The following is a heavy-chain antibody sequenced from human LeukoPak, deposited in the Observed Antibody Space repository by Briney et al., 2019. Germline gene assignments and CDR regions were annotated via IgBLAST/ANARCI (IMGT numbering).Heavy chain of an antibody. CDR3: ARGAAGFDY. CDR1: GFTFSDYY. D-gene: IGHD6-13*01. J-gene: IGHJ4*02. Sequence: PGGSLRLSCAASGFTFSDYYMSWIRQAPGKGLVWVSRINSDGSSTNYADSVKGRFTISRDNAKNTLYLQMNSLRAEDTAVYYCARGAAGFDYWGQGTLVTVSS. V-gene: IGHV3-74*01. CDR2: INSDGSST.